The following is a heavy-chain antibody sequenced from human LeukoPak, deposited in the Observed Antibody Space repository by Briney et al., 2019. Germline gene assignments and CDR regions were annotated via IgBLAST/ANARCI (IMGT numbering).Heavy chain of an antibody. CDR3: ARDGIGAAGSNYYMDV. V-gene: IGHV4-61*02. CDR1: GGSISSGSYY. CDR2: IYTSGST. D-gene: IGHD6-13*01. J-gene: IGHJ6*03. Sequence: SETLSLTCTVSGGSISSGSYYWSWIRQPAGKGLEWIGRIYTSGSTNYNPSLKSRVTISVDTSKNQFSLKLSSVTAADTAVYYCARDGIGAAGSNYYMDVWGKGTTVTVSS.